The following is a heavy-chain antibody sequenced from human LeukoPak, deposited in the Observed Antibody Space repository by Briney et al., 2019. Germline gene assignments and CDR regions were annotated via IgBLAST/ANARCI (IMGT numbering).Heavy chain of an antibody. V-gene: IGHV3-30-3*01. CDR1: GFTFSSYA. D-gene: IGHD2-2*01. CDR3: ARAQFNMRFYYGKDV. Sequence: GRSLRLSCAASGFTFSSYAMHWVRQAPGKGLEWVAVISYDGSNKYYADSVKGRFTISRDNSKNTLYLQMNSLRAEDTAVYYCARAQFNMRFYYGKDVWGQGTTVTVSS. J-gene: IGHJ6*02. CDR2: ISYDGSNK.